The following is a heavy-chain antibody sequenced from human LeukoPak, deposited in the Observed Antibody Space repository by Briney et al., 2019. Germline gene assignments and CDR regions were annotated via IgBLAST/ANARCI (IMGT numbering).Heavy chain of an antibody. Sequence: SETLSLTCTVSGGSINSSSYYWGWIRQPPGKGLEWIGTIYYSGSTYYNPSLKSRVTISVDTSKNQFSLKLSSVTASDTAVYYCARRFAPSRNDAFDIWGQGTMVAVSS. J-gene: IGHJ3*02. CDR1: GGSINSSSYY. CDR2: IYYSGST. D-gene: IGHD3-10*01. V-gene: IGHV4-39*01. CDR3: ARRFAPSRNDAFDI.